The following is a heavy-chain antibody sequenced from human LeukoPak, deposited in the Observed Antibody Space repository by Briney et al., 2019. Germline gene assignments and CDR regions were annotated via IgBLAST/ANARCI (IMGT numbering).Heavy chain of an antibody. CDR1: GFTVSSNY. J-gene: IGHJ4*02. CDR2: ISNSGSYT. D-gene: IGHD7-27*01. V-gene: IGHV3-11*06. CDR3: AKDGATWRDPGAY. Sequence: PGGSLTLSCAASGFTVSSNYMNWIRQAPGKGLEWVSYISNSGSYTNYADSVKGRFTISRDNSKNTLYPQMSSLRAEDTAVYYCAKDGATWRDPGAYWGQGTLVTVSS.